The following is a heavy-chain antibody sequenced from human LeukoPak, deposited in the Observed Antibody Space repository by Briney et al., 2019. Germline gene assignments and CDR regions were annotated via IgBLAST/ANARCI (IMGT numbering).Heavy chain of an antibody. Sequence: GASVKVSCKASGYSFTNYYMHWVRQAPGQGLEWMGWINPDSGGTNFAQKFQGRVTMTRGTSISTAYMELSRLRSDDTAVYYCARDRLPLVQGGSYYFDYWGQGTLVTVSS. V-gene: IGHV1-2*02. CDR2: INPDSGGT. D-gene: IGHD6-13*01. J-gene: IGHJ4*02. CDR3: ARDRLPLVQGGSYYFDY. CDR1: GYSFTNYY.